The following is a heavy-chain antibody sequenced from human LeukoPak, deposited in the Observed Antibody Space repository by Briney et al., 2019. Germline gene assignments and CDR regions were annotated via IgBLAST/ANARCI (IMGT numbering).Heavy chain of an antibody. CDR2: IYYSGST. CDR1: GGSISSYY. V-gene: IGHV4-59*12. Sequence: SETLSLTCTVSGGSISSYYWSWIRQPPGKGLEWIGYIYYSGSTNYNPSLKSRVTISVDTSKNQFSLKLNSVTAADTAVYYCARVGDTSGYYWYFDYWGQGNLVTVSS. J-gene: IGHJ4*02. D-gene: IGHD3-22*01. CDR3: ARVGDTSGYYWYFDY.